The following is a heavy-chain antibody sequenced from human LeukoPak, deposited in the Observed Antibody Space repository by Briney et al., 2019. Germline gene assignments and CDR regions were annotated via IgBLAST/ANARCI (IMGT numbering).Heavy chain of an antibody. CDR1: GYTFTTYA. CDR2: INAGNGNT. Sequence: ASVKVSCKTSGYTFTTYAIHWVRQAPGQRPEWMGWINAGNGNTQYSQKFQDRVTITRDTSASTAYMELSSLSSEDTAVYYCASPSPGIAAAGNSYYSGMDVWGQGPMVTVSS. D-gene: IGHD6-13*01. CDR3: ASPSPGIAAAGNSYYSGMDV. V-gene: IGHV1-3*01. J-gene: IGHJ6*02.